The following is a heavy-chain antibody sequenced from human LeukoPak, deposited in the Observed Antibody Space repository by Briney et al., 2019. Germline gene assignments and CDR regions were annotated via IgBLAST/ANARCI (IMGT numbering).Heavy chain of an antibody. J-gene: IGHJ4*02. CDR3: TTDFSHFDLSSGYYSY. D-gene: IGHD3-3*01. CDR2: IKDRIDGGTT. Sequence: PGGSLRLSCVASGFIFTSAWMVWVRQAPGKGLEWVGRIKDRIDGGTTDVAAGGKGKFTISTHDSRSTVYLQMDSLKTEDTAMYYCTTDFSHFDLSSGYYSYWGLGTLVSVSS. V-gene: IGHV3-15*01. CDR1: GFIFTSAW.